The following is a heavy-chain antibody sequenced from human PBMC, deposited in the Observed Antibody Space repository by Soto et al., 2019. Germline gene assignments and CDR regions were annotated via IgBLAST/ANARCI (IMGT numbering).Heavy chain of an antibody. CDR1: GYTFTSYG. D-gene: IGHD3-22*01. Sequence: QVQLVQSGAEVKKPGASVKVSCKASGYTFTSYGISWVRQAPGQGLEWMGWMGTYNGNTDYGQKFQGRVTMTTDTSTSTAYMELRSLRSDDTAVYYCARGHYYDSYGMDVWGQGTTVTVSS. CDR2: MGTYNGNT. J-gene: IGHJ6*02. CDR3: ARGHYYDSYGMDV. V-gene: IGHV1-18*01.